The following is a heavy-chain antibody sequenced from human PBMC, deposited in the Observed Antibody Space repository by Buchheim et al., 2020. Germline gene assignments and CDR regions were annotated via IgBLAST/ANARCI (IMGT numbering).Heavy chain of an antibody. CDR3: ARSQVGATTALDY. CDR1: GFTFSSYS. D-gene: IGHD1-26*01. CDR2: ISSSSSYI. J-gene: IGHJ4*02. V-gene: IGHV3-21*01. Sequence: EVQLVESGGGLVKPGGSLRLSCAASGFTFSSYSMNWVRQAPGKGLEWVSSISSSSSYIYYADSVKGRFTISRDNAQNSLYLQMNSLRAEDTTVYYCARSQVGATTALDYWGQGTL.